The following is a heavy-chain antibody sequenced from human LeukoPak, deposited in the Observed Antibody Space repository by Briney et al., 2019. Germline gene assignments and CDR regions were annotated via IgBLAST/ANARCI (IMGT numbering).Heavy chain of an antibody. CDR1: GLTVSSNY. V-gene: IGHV3-66*01. D-gene: IGHD6-13*01. CDR3: VKGRYSNSWYSSDY. CDR2: FYNGINT. Sequence: PGGSLRLSCAAAGLTVSSNYMTWVRQAPGEGLEWVSVFYNGINTYYADSVRGRFTISRDNSKNTLYLQMSSLRAEDTAVYYCVKGRYSNSWYSSDYWGQGTLVTVSS. J-gene: IGHJ4*02.